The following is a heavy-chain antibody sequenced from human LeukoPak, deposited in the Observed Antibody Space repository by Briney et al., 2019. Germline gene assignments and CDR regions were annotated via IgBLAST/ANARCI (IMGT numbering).Heavy chain of an antibody. CDR2: INHSGST. J-gene: IGHJ4*02. CDR1: GFTFSNAW. CDR3: ARALVVVPNKVEPY. V-gene: IGHV4-34*01. D-gene: IGHD2-2*01. Sequence: GSLRLSCAASGFTFSNAWMNWVRQPPGKGLEWIGEINHSGSTNYNPSLKSRATISVDTSKNQFSLKLSSVTAADTAVYYCARALVVVPNKVEPYWGQGTLVTVSS.